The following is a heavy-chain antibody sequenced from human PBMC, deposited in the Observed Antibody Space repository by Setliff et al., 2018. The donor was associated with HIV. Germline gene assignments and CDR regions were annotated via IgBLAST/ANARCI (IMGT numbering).Heavy chain of an antibody. D-gene: IGHD3-10*01. V-gene: IGHV4-61*02. J-gene: IGHJ4*02. CDR3: ARGSYTVRIDY. CDR1: GGSITSGSYY. Sequence: TLSLTCTVSGGSITSGSYYWSWIRQPAGKGLAWIGRIYSNGRTTHNPSLKSRVTISRDTSENQFSLRLSSVTAADTAVYYCARGSYTVRIDYWGQGTRVTVSS. CDR2: IYSNGRT.